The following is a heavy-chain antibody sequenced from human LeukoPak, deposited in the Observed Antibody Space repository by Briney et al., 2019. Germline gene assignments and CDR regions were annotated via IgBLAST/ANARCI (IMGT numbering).Heavy chain of an antibody. CDR3: ARGNSDAFDI. Sequence: GESLKISCAASGFTFSSYAMHWVRQAPGKGLEWMAIIWYDGSYKYYEDSVKGRFTISRDNSKNTLYLQVNSLTAEDTAVYYSARGNSDAFDIWGHGTMVTVSS. J-gene: IGHJ3*02. CDR1: GFTFSSYA. V-gene: IGHV3-33*08. D-gene: IGHD4-23*01. CDR2: IWYDGSYK.